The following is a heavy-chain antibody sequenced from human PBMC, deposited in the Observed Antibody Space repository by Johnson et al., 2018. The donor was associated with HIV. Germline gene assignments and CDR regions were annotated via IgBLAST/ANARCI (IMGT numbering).Heavy chain of an antibody. CDR3: ARDGGFVGAFDI. J-gene: IGHJ3*02. CDR1: GFTLSRYD. D-gene: IGHD3-16*01. Sequence: VLLVESGGGLVQPGGSLRLSCAASGFTLSRYDMHWVRQATGKGLEWVSAIGTAGDTYYPGSVKGRFTISRDNAKNSLYLQMNSLRAGDTAVYYCARDGGFVGAFDIWGQGTMVIVSS. CDR2: IGTAGDT. V-gene: IGHV3-13*01.